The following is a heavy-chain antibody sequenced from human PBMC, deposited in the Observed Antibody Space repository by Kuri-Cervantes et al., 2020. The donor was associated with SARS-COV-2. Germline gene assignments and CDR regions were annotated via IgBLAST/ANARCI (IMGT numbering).Heavy chain of an antibody. CDR3: ARGEVVGYYYGMDV. V-gene: IGHV1-3*01. CDR1: GYTFTSYA. D-gene: IGHD2-15*01. J-gene: IGHJ6*02. CDR2: INAGNGNT. Sequence: ASVKVSCKASGYTFTSYAMHWVRQAPGQRLEWMGWINAGNGNTKYSQKFQGRVTITRDTSTSTAYMELSSLRSEDTAVYYCARGEVVGYYYGMDVWGQGSTATVSS.